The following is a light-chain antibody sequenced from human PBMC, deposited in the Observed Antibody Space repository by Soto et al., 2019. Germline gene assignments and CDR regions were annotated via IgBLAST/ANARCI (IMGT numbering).Light chain of an antibody. CDR2: DVS. J-gene: IGLJ1*01. CDR3: SSYTSSSTLEV. CDR1: SSDVGGHNY. V-gene: IGLV2-14*03. Sequence: QSALTQPASVSGSPGQSITISCTGTSSDVGGHNYVSWYQQHPDKAPKLMIYDVSNRPSGVSNRFSGSKSGNTASLTISGLQAEDEGDYYCSSYTSSSTLEVFGTGTKVTVL.